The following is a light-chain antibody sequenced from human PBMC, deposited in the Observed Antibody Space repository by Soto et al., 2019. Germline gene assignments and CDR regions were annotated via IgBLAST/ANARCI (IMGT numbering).Light chain of an antibody. V-gene: IGLV2-11*01. Sequence: SALTQPRSVSGSPGQSVTISCTGTSSDVGGYNYVSWYQQHPGKAPKLMIYDVNKRPSGVPDRFSGSKSGNTASLTISGLQAEDEADYYCCSYAGSYVFGTGTKLTVL. J-gene: IGLJ1*01. CDR2: DVN. CDR1: SSDVGGYNY. CDR3: CSYAGSYV.